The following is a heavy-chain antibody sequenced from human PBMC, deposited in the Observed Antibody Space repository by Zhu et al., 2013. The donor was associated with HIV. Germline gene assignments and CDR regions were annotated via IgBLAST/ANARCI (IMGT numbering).Heavy chain of an antibody. V-gene: IGHV1-18*04. CDR3: ARGNRRLIAAADYYYYGMDV. J-gene: IGHJ6*02. Sequence: QVQLVQSGAEVKKPGASVKVSCKASGYTFTSYGISWVRQAPGQGLEWMGWISAYNGNTNYAQKLQGRVTMTTDTSTSTAYMELRSLRSDDTAVYYCARGNRRLIAAADYYYYGMDVWGQGTTVTVSS. CDR1: GYTFTSYG. D-gene: IGHD6-13*01. CDR2: ISAYNGNT.